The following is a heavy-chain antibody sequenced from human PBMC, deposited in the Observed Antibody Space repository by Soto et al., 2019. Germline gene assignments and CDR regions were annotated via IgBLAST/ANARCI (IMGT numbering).Heavy chain of an antibody. CDR3: DV. D-gene: IGHD3-22*01. Sequence: GSLRLSCAASGFTFSSYAMTWVRQAPGKGLEWVSAVSGSGDSTYYADSLKLSSVTAADTAVYYCARHNYDGSGYYYCYYGMDVWGQGTTVTVSS. J-gene: IGHJ6*02. CDR2: VSGSGDST. CDR1: GFTFSSYA. V-gene: IGHV3-23*01.